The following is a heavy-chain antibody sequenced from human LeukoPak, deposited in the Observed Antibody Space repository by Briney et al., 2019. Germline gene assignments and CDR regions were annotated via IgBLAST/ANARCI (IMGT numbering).Heavy chain of an antibody. Sequence: ASVKVSCKASGYTFTSYGISWVRQAPGQGLEWMGWISAYNGNTNYAQKLQGRVTMTTDTSTSTAYMELRSLRSDDTAVYYCARAKLCSSTSCRAFDIWGQGTMVTVSS. V-gene: IGHV1-18*04. J-gene: IGHJ3*02. CDR1: GYTFTSYG. CDR2: ISAYNGNT. CDR3: ARAKLCSSTSCRAFDI. D-gene: IGHD2-2*01.